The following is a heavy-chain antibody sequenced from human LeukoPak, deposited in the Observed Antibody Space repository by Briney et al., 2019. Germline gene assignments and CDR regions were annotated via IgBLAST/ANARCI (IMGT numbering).Heavy chain of an antibody. J-gene: IGHJ6*02. Sequence: SETLSLTCDVFGGSFTDYFWTWIRQSPGKGLEWIGEIKDYTRNTNYNPSLNSRVSISLEKSKNQFSLELRSVTAADTAVYYCARGRIAKIVVVHSFHYGMDVWGQGTTVTVSS. CDR1: GGSFTDYF. D-gene: IGHD3-22*01. CDR2: IKDYTRNT. CDR3: ARGRIAKIVVVHSFHYGMDV. V-gene: IGHV4-34*01.